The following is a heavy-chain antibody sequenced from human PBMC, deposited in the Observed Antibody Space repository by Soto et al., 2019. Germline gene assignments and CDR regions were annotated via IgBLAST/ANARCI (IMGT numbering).Heavy chain of an antibody. J-gene: IGHJ5*02. Sequence: QVKLVQSGAEVKKPGASVKISCKASGYSFSSYAITWVRQAPGQGLEWMGWISAYNGNTNSAQKLQDRVTMTTDTSPSTAYMELRSLRSDDAAVYYCARLNDYVDYGGWFDPWGQGTLVTVPS. V-gene: IGHV1-18*01. CDR3: ARLNDYVDYGGWFDP. CDR1: GYSFSSYA. D-gene: IGHD4-17*01. CDR2: ISAYNGNT.